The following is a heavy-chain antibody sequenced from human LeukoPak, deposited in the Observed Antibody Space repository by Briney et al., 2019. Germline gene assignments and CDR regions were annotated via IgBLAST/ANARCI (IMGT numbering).Heavy chain of an antibody. V-gene: IGHV1-46*01. D-gene: IGHD1-7*01. Sequence: ASVKVSCKASGYTFTSYYMHWVRQAPGQGLEWMGIINPSGGSTSYAQKFQGRVTMTRDTSTSTVYMGLSSLRSEDTAVYYCARGRFRITGTTGAFDIWGQGTMVTVSS. J-gene: IGHJ3*02. CDR2: INPSGGST. CDR3: ARGRFRITGTTGAFDI. CDR1: GYTFTSYY.